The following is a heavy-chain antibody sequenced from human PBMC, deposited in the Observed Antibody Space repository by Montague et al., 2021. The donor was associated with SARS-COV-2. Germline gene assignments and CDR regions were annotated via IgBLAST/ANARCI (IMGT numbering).Heavy chain of an antibody. V-gene: IGHV4-59*01. Sequence: SETLSLTCTVSGGSISGYYWSWIRQPPGKGLEWIGYIYYSGSTNYNPSLKSRVTISVDTSKNQFSLKLSSVTAADTAVYYCARRSLGYCSGGSCYSAFDPWGQGTLVTVSS. CDR3: ARRSLGYCSGGSCYSAFDP. CDR2: IYYSGST. CDR1: GGSISGYY. D-gene: IGHD2-15*01. J-gene: IGHJ5*02.